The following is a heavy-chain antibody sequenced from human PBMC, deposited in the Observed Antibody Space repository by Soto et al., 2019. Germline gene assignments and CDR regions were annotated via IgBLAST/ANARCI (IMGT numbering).Heavy chain of an antibody. CDR2: IYSGGST. D-gene: IGHD1-1*01. Sequence: GGSLRLSCAASGFTVSSNYMSWVRQAPGKGLEWVSVIYSGGSTYYADSVKGRFTISRDNSKNTLYLQMNSLRAEDTAVYYCAREKSNWNDAGIAFDIWGQGTMVTVSS. CDR3: AREKSNWNDAGIAFDI. CDR1: GFTVSSNY. V-gene: IGHV3-66*01. J-gene: IGHJ3*02.